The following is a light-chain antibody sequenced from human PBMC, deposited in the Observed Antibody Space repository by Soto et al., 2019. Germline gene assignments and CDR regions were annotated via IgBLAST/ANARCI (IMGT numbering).Light chain of an antibody. V-gene: IGLV4-69*01. CDR2: LNSDGSH. Sequence: QPVLTQSPSASASLGASVKLTCTLSSRHSSYAIAWHQQQPEKGPRYLMKLNSDGSHSKGDGIPDRFSGSSSGAERYLAISSLQSEDEADYYCPTWGTGIGVFGGGTKLTVL. CDR1: SRHSSYA. J-gene: IGLJ3*02. CDR3: PTWGTGIGV.